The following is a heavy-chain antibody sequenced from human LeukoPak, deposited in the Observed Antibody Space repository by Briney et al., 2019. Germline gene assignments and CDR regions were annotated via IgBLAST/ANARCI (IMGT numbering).Heavy chain of an antibody. CDR3: ARTRSEGVPAGILHDS. Sequence: SETLSLTCTVSGGSLSDYFWTWMRQPPGKGLEWIGHITYSGDTNYNPSLKSRVSMSVDTSRRHFSLRLSSVSTADTAVYYCARTRSEGVPAGILHDSWGQGTLVIVSS. D-gene: IGHD2-2*01. J-gene: IGHJ4*02. V-gene: IGHV4-59*01. CDR1: GGSLSDYF. CDR2: ITYSGDT.